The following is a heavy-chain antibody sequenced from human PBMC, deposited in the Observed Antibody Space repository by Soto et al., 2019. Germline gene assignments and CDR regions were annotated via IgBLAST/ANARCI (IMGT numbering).Heavy chain of an antibody. CDR2: IIPIFGTA. V-gene: IGHV1-69*13. D-gene: IGHD2-15*01. J-gene: IGHJ4*02. CDR1: GGTFSSYA. Sequence: ASVKVSCKASGGTFSSYAISWVRQAPGQGLEWMGGIIPIFGTANYAQKFQGRVTITADESTSTAYMELSSLRSEDTAVYYCARDVVSLRGFDYWGQGTLVTVPQ. CDR3: ARDVVSLRGFDY.